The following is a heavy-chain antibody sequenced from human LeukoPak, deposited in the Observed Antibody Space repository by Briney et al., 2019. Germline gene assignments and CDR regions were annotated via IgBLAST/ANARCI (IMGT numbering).Heavy chain of an antibody. CDR3: AKDPNGDYIGTFDI. CDR1: QFNFNKFG. J-gene: IGHJ3*02. Sequence: GGSLRLSCATSQFNFNKFGMSWVRQAPGKGLEWVSSISGNGGSTQYADSVQGRFAISRDNSKNTLYLQMNSLRAEDTAVYFCAKDPNGDYIGTFDIWGQGTMVTVSS. V-gene: IGHV3-23*01. D-gene: IGHD4-17*01. CDR2: ISGNGGST.